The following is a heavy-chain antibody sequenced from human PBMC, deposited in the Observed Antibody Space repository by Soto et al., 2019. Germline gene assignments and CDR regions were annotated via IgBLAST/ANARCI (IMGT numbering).Heavy chain of an antibody. CDR1: GFTFSSYA. CDR2: ISGSGGST. Sequence: GGSLRLSCAASGFTFSSYAMSWVRQAPGKGLEWVSAISGSGGSTYYADSVKGRFTISRDNSKNTLYLQMNSLRAEDTAVYYWANLHDYSNGGPAYYYYYRDVGGKGTRVTVSS. J-gene: IGHJ6*03. V-gene: IGHV3-23*01. D-gene: IGHD4-4*01. CDR3: ANLHDYSNGGPAYYYYYRDV.